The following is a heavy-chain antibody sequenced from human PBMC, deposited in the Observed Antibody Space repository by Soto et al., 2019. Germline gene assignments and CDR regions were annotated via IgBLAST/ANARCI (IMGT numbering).Heavy chain of an antibody. CDR2: IWYDGSNK. V-gene: IGHV3-33*01. CDR3: AREREVAGYYYGMYV. D-gene: IGHD6-19*01. J-gene: IGHJ6*02. CDR1: VFTFSSYG. Sequence: GGSLRLSCAASVFTFSSYGMHCVRQAPGKGLEWVAVIWYDGSNKYYADSVKGRFTISRDNSKNTLYLQMNGLRAEDTAVYYCAREREVAGYYYGMYVWCQGTTVTVSS.